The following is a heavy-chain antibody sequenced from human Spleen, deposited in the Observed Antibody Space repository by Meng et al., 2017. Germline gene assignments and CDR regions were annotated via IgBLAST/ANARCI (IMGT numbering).Heavy chain of an antibody. D-gene: IGHD2/OR15-2a*01. CDR3: ARDVRSLLDF. V-gene: IGHV4-39*07. CDR2: IHNSGDT. CDR1: GGSVRSETYY. J-gene: IGHJ4*02. Sequence: SETLSLTCTVSGGSVRSETYYWGWIRQSPGKGLERIGSIHNSGDTFYSPSLESRVTISIDTSKNQVSLRLASVTAADTAIYYCARDVRSLLDFWGQGTLVTVSS.